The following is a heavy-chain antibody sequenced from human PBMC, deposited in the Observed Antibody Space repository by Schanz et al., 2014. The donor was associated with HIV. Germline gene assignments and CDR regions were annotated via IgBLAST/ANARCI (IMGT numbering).Heavy chain of an antibody. CDR3: AKGLTIWLQPPFDY. CDR2: ISGSGGSP. V-gene: IGHV3-23*04. CDR1: GFTFGDYA. Sequence: EVHLVESGGGLIKPGRSLRLSCTASGFTFGDYAMSWFRQAPGKGLEWVSTISGSGGSPYYADSVKGRFTISRDNSKNTLYLQMNSLRAEDTAVYYCAKGLTIWLQPPFDYWGQGTLVTVSS. D-gene: IGHD5-12*01. J-gene: IGHJ4*02.